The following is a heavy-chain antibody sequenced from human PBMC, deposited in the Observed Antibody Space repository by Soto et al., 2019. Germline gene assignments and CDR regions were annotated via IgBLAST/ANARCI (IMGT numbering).Heavy chain of an antibody. CDR3: ARDLRLLWFGYLDY. D-gene: IGHD3-10*01. CDR1: GFTFSSYA. J-gene: IGHJ4*02. CDR2: ISYDGSNK. V-gene: IGHV3-30-3*01. Sequence: PGGSLRLSCAASGFTFSSYAMHWVRQAPGKGLEWVAVISYDGSNKYYADSVKGRFTISRDNSKNTLYLQMNSLRAEDTAVYYCARDLRLLWFGYLDYWGQGTLVTVSS.